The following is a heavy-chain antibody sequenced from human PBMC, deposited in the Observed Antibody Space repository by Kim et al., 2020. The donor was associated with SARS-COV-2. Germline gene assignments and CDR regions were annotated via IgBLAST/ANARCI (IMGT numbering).Heavy chain of an antibody. D-gene: IGHD3-10*01. CDR3: ARLLVRGGLFDY. V-gene: IGHV1-3*04. CDR1: GNILTNFA. CDR2: INTCNGYK. Sequence: ASVKVSCKASGNILTNFAMHWVRQAPGQGLEWMGWINTCNGYKEYSQKFQGRVTITRDTSARTVYMELSSLSSEDTAVYYCARLLVRGGLFDYCGQGTMVTVSS. J-gene: IGHJ4*02.